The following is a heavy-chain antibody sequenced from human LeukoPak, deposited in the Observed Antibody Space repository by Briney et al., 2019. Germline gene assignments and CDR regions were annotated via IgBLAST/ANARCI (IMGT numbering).Heavy chain of an antibody. CDR2: INWNGGST. Sequence: GGSLRLSCAASGSTFDDYGMSWVRQAPGKGLEWVSGINWNGGSTGYADSVKGRFTISRDNAKNSLYLRMNSLRAEDTALYYCARDRQWLDYYFDYWGQGTLVTVSS. J-gene: IGHJ4*02. D-gene: IGHD6-19*01. CDR1: GSTFDDYG. V-gene: IGHV3-20*04. CDR3: ARDRQWLDYYFDY.